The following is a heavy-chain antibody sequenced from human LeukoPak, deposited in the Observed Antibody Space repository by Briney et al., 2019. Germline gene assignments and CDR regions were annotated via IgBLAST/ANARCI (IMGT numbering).Heavy chain of an antibody. CDR3: ARGGVRADY. V-gene: IGHV4-59*13. D-gene: IGHD4-17*01. CDR2: IYYSGNT. J-gene: IGHJ4*02. Sequence: SETLSLTCTVSGGSICGYYWSWIRQPPGKGLEWIGYIYYSGNTNYNPSLKSRVTISVDTSKNQFSLKVSSVTAADTAVYYCARGGVRADYWGQVTLVTVS. CDR1: GGSICGYY.